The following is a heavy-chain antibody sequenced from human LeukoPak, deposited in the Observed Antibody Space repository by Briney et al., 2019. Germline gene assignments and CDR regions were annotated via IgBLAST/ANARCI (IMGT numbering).Heavy chain of an antibody. CDR1: GFTVSSSY. Sequence: QTGGSLRLSCAASGFTVSSSYMNWVRQAPGKGLEWVSVIYNDDRANYADSVKGRFTISRDNSKNTLYLQMNNLRAEDTAVYYCTSSTRWLDFDCWGQGTLVTVSS. J-gene: IGHJ4*02. D-gene: IGHD6-19*01. V-gene: IGHV3-53*01. CDR2: IYNDDRA. CDR3: TSSTRWLDFDC.